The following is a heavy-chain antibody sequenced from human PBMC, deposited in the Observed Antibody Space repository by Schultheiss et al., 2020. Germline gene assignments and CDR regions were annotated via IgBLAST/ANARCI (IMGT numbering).Heavy chain of an antibody. Sequence: GGSLRLSCAASGFTFSSYGMHWVRQAPGKGLEWVAVIWYDGSEKYYADSVKGRFTISRDNSKNTLYLQMNSLRAEDTAVYYCAATYGDYSVKFDYWGQGTLVTVSS. CDR2: IWYDGSEK. V-gene: IGHV3-30*02. CDR3: AATYGDYSVKFDY. J-gene: IGHJ4*02. D-gene: IGHD4-17*01. CDR1: GFTFSSYG.